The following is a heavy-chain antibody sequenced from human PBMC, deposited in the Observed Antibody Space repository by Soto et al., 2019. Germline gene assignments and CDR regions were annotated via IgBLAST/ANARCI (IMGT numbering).Heavy chain of an antibody. D-gene: IGHD3-16*01. CDR3: ARGFGGVSLDYFDF. V-gene: IGHV4-31*03. CDR1: NGSINSAGHF. J-gene: IGHJ4*02. Sequence: QVQLQESGPGLVKPSQTLSLTCSVSNGSINSAGHFWSWLRQHPGKGLEWLGYIYYTGSTYYNPALQRRAVFSIGTSKTRFSLKLTSVTAADTAVYYCARGFGGVSLDYFDFWGQGTQVTVSS. CDR2: IYYTGST.